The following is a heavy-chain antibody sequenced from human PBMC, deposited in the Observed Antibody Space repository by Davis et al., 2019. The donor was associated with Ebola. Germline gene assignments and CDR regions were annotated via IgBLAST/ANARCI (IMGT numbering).Heavy chain of an antibody. Sequence: AASVKVSCKASGYTFSGYYINWVRQAPGQGLEWMGRVNPYSGGTNYAQKFQARVTMTRDTSISTAYMELSRLTYDDTAVYYCARLCSSSCPNDYWGQGTLITVSS. CDR2: VNPYSGGT. CDR1: GYTFSGYY. D-gene: IGHD2-2*01. V-gene: IGHV1-2*06. J-gene: IGHJ4*02. CDR3: ARLCSSSCPNDY.